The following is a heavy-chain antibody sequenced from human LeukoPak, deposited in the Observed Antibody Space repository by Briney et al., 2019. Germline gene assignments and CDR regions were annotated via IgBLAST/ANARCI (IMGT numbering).Heavy chain of an antibody. D-gene: IGHD3-3*01. CDR3: AMKSGTVGVDPKFDP. V-gene: IGHV4-39*01. CDR1: GGSISSSSYY. Sequence: PSETLCLTCTVSGGSISSSSYYWGWIRQPPGKGLEWIGSIYYSGSTYYNPSLKSRVTISVDTSKNQFSLKLSSVTAADTAVYYCAMKSGTVGVDPKFDPWGQGTLVTVSS. CDR2: IYYSGST. J-gene: IGHJ5*02.